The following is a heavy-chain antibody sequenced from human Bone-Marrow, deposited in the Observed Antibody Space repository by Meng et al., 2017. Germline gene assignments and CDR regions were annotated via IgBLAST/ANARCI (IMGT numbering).Heavy chain of an antibody. CDR3: ARDIR. V-gene: IGHV3-74*01. D-gene: IGHD3-10*01. Sequence: EGPLVGSGGGLVQPGGSLRLSCLASGFTFSSYWMHWVRQDPGKGLVWVSRINTDGIITSYADSVKGRFTISRDNSKNTLFLQMNSLRADDTAVYYCARDIRWGQGTLVTVSS. CDR1: GFTFSSYW. J-gene: IGHJ4*02. CDR2: INTDGIIT.